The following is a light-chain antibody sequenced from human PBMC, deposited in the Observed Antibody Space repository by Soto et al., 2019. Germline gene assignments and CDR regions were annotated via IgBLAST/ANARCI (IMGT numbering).Light chain of an antibody. Sequence: QSALTQPASVSGSPGQSITISCTGTSSDVGTYNYVSWYQHHPGKAPKLIIYEVSNRPSGVSNRFSGSKSGNTASLTISGLQAEDEADYYCSSYVSYSTFVVFGGGTKLTVL. CDR2: EVS. V-gene: IGLV2-14*01. J-gene: IGLJ2*01. CDR3: SSYVSYSTFVV. CDR1: SSDVGTYNY.